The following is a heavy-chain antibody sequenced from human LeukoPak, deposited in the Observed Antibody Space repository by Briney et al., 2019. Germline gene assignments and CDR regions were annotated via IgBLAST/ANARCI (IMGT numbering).Heavy chain of an antibody. CDR2: INPDNGNT. D-gene: IGHD2-2*02. V-gene: IGHV1-3*03. CDR3: TLYNY. Sequence: ASVKASCKASGYSFTNHDIHWVRQALGQRLEWMGCINPDNGNTKYSQEFQGRVTITRDTSATTAYMELSSLRSEDMAVYYCTLYNYWGQGTLVTVSS. CDR1: GYSFTNHD. J-gene: IGHJ4*02.